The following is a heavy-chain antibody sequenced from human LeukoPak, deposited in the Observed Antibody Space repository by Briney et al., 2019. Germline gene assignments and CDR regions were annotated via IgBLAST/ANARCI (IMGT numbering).Heavy chain of an antibody. CDR1: GFTFNTYS. D-gene: IGHD3-16*01. V-gene: IGHV3-21*01. J-gene: IGHJ4*02. CDR3: ARDRTWGTFDY. Sequence: GGSLRLSCEASGFTFNTYSMNWARQAPGKGLEWVSSIDSSGGYMFYADSVKGRFIISRDNAKNSLYLQMNSLRAEDTAVYYCARDRTWGTFDYWGQGTLVTVSS. CDR2: IDSSGGYM.